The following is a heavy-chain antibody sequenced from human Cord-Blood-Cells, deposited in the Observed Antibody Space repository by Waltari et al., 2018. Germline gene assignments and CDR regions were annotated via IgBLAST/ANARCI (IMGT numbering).Heavy chain of an antibody. CDR2: INHGGGT. Sequence: QVQLQQWGAGLLKPSEPLSLTCAVYGGSFSGYYWSWIRQPPGKGLEWIGEINHGGGTNYNPTLKSRVTMSVDTSKNQFSLRLSSVTAADTAVYYCARGRGAARHFDYWGQGTLVTVSS. V-gene: IGHV4-34*01. J-gene: IGHJ4*02. CDR3: ARGRGAARHFDY. CDR1: GGSFSGYY. D-gene: IGHD6-6*01.